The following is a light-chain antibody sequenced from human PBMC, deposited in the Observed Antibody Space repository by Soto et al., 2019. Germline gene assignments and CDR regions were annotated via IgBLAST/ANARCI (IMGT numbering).Light chain of an antibody. CDR3: CSYAGSSTYV. V-gene: IGLV2-23*02. CDR2: EVS. J-gene: IGLJ1*01. Sequence: QSALTQPASVSGSPGQSITISCTGTSSVVGSYNLVSWYQQHPGKAPKLMIYEVSKRPSGVSNRFSGSKSGNTASLTISGFQAEDEADYYCCSYAGSSTYVFGTGTKVTVL. CDR1: SSVVGSYNL.